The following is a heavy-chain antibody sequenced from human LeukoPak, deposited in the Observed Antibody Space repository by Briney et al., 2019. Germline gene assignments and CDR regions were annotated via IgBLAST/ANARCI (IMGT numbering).Heavy chain of an antibody. V-gene: IGHV3-30*18. CDR3: AKSAIYYYDSSGYNNWFDP. J-gene: IGHJ5*02. Sequence: PGGSLRLSCAASGFTFSSYGMHWVRQAPGKGLEWMAVISYDGSNKYYADSVKGRFTISRDNSKNTLYLQMNSLRAEDTAVYYCAKSAIYYYDSSGYNNWFDPWGQGTLVTVSS. D-gene: IGHD3-22*01. CDR1: GFTFSSYG. CDR2: ISYDGSNK.